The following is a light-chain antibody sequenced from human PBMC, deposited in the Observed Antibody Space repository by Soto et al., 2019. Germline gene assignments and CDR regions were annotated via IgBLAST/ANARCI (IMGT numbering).Light chain of an antibody. CDR2: TAS. V-gene: IGKV1-12*01. Sequence: DIEMTQSPSSVSASVGDRVTITCRASQGVSTWLAWYQQKPGKAPNLLIYTASSLQSGVPSRFSGSGSGTDFTLTISSLQPEDFATYSCQQSYNSPQTFGQGTKVDI. CDR1: QGVSTW. J-gene: IGKJ1*01. CDR3: QQSYNSPQT.